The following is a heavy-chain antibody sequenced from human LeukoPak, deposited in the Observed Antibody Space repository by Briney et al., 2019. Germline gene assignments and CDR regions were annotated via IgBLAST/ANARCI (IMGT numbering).Heavy chain of an antibody. J-gene: IGHJ5*02. V-gene: IGHV4-59*01. CDR2: IYYSGST. CDR3: ARWGVRVAADGNWFDP. CDR1: GGSISSYY. Sequence: SETLSLTCTVSGGSISSYYWSWIRQPPGKGLEWIGYIYYSGSTNYNPSLKSRVTISVDTSKNQFSLKLSSVTAADTAVYYCARWGVRVAADGNWFDPWGQGTLVTVSS. D-gene: IGHD2-15*01.